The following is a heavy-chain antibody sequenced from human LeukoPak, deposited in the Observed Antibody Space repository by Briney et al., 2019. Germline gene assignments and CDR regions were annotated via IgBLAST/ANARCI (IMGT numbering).Heavy chain of an antibody. V-gene: IGHV3-23*01. CDR3: ANSRDSSGYYLSYFDY. D-gene: IGHD3-22*01. CDR1: GFTFNNYA. CDR2: ITGSGGST. Sequence: PGGSLRLSCAAPGFTFNNYAMSWVRQAPGKGLEWVSTITGSGGSTYYADSVKGRFTISRDNSNNTLYLQMNSLRAEETAVSSCANSRDSSGYYLSYFDYWGQGTLVTVSS. J-gene: IGHJ4*02.